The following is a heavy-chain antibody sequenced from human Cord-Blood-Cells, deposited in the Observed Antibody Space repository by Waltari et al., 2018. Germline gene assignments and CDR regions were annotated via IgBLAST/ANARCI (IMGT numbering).Heavy chain of an antibody. V-gene: IGHV1-8*03. CDR1: GSTFTSYD. Sequence: QVQLVQSGAEVKKPGASVKVSCKASGSTFTSYDINWVRQATGQGLEWMGWMNPNSGNTGYVQKFQGRVTITRNTSISTAYMELSSLRSEDTAVYYCARVISSSWYYYYYYMDVWGKGTTVTVSS. CDR3: ARVISSSWYYYYYYMDV. D-gene: IGHD6-13*01. CDR2: MNPNSGNT. J-gene: IGHJ6*03.